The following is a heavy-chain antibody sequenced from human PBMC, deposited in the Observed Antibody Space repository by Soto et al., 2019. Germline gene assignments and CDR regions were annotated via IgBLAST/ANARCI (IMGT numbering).Heavy chain of an antibody. CDR1: GYTFTGYH. CDR3: ARAESYYDSSGYYYFDD. D-gene: IGHD3-22*01. Sequence: EASVKVSCKTSGYTFTGYHTHWVRQAPGQGLEWVGYINPNSGVTHSAQKFQGRVTMTSDTSISTAYMELSRLRSDDTAVYYCARAESYYDSSGYYYFDDWGQGTPVTVSS. CDR2: INPNSGVT. V-gene: IGHV1-2*02. J-gene: IGHJ4*02.